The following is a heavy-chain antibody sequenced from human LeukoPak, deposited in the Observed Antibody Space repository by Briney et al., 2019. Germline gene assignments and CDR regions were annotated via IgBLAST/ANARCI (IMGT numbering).Heavy chain of an antibody. J-gene: IGHJ4*02. CDR3: AREPDYNSLDY. CDR2: ISSSGSII. CDR1: GFTFSSYE. V-gene: IGHV3-48*03. D-gene: IGHD5-24*01. Sequence: GGSLRLSCAASGFTFSSYEMNWVRQAQGKWLEWVSYISSSGSIIYYADSVKGRFTIARDNAKNSLYLQMNSLRAEDTAVYYCAREPDYNSLDYWGQGTLVTVSS.